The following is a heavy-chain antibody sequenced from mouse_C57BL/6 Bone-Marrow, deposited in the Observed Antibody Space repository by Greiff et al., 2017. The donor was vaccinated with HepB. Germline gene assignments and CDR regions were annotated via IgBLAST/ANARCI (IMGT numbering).Heavy chain of an antibody. CDR2: IDPDDGET. Sequence: EVKLVESGAELVKPGASVKLSCTASGFNFTDYYMHWVKQRTEQGLEWIGRIDPDDGETKYAPKFQGKATITADTSSNTAYLQLSSLTSEVTAGDYCAREGYYYGSSDYWGQGTTLTVSS. CDR3: AREGYYYGSSDY. J-gene: IGHJ2*01. V-gene: IGHV14-2*01. CDR1: GFNFTDYY. D-gene: IGHD1-1*01.